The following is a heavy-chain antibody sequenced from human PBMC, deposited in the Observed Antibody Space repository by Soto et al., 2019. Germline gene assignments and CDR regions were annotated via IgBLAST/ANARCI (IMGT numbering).Heavy chain of an antibody. V-gene: IGHV3-23*01. CDR3: SKVAVSTSLFDF. CDR2: ISGSGGTT. CDR1: GFTFSNYA. Sequence: EVQLLESGGGLAQRGGSLRLSCAASGFTFSNYAMSWVRQAPGKGLEWVSSISGSGGTTYYADSVRGRFSISRDNSKNTVYLQMDSLGAADTATYYFSKVAVSTSLFDFWGQGTLVTVSS. J-gene: IGHJ4*02. D-gene: IGHD2-2*01.